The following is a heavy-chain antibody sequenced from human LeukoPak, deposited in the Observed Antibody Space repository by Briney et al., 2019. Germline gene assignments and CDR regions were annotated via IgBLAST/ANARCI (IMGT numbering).Heavy chain of an antibody. CDR3: ARLRGAGSWYFDL. D-gene: IGHD3-10*01. Sequence: SETLSLTCTVSGGSIRSYYWSWIRQPPGKGLEWTAYIYYSGSTNYNPSLKSRVTISVDTSKNQFSLKLTSVTAADTAVYYCARLRGAGSWYFDLWGRGTLVTVSS. CDR2: IYYSGST. J-gene: IGHJ2*01. CDR1: GGSIRSYY. V-gene: IGHV4-59*12.